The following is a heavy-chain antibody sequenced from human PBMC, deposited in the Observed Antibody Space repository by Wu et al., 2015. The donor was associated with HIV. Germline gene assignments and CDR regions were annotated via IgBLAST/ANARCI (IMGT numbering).Heavy chain of an antibody. V-gene: IGHV1-2*02. J-gene: IGHJ4*02. CDR1: GYTFTGYY. CDR2: INPNSGGT. D-gene: IGHD3-3*01. Sequence: QVQLVQSGAEVKKPGASVKVSCKASGYTFTGYYMHWVRQAPGQGLEWMGWINPNSGGTNYAQKFQGRVTMTRDTSISTAYMELSRLRSDDTAVYYCARGDLGVVWSGYFDYWGQGTLVTVSS. CDR3: ARGDLGVVWSGYFDY.